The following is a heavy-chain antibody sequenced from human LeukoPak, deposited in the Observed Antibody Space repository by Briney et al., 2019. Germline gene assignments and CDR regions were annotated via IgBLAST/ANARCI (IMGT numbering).Heavy chain of an antibody. V-gene: IGHV4-28*01. J-gene: IGHJ4*02. CDR2: IYHSGTT. Sequence: SETLSLTCTVSGYSITSSSWWGWIRQPPGKGLEWIGYIYHSGTTYYNPSLQSRVTMSVDTSKNQFSLKLSSVTAVDTAVYYCARKENVYYYFDYWGQGTLVTVSS. D-gene: IGHD3-10*01. CDR3: ARKENVYYYFDY. CDR1: GYSITSSSW.